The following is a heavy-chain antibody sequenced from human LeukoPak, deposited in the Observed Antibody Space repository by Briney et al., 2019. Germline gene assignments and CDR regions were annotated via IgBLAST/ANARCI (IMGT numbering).Heavy chain of an antibody. J-gene: IGHJ3*02. CDR1: GYTLTELS. V-gene: IGHV1-24*01. CDR3: AKLKNYSYYSDRSGYYSDAFDI. D-gene: IGHD3-22*01. CDR2: FDPEDGET. Sequence: ASVKVSCKVSGYTLTELSMHWVRQAPGKGLEWMGGFDPEDGETIYVQKFQGRVTMTEDTSTDTAYMELSSLRSEDTAEYYFAKLKNYSYYSDRSGYYSDAFDIWGQGTMVTVSS.